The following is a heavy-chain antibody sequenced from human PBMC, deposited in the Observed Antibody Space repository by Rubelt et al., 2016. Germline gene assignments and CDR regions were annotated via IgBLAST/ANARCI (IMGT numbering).Heavy chain of an antibody. CDR2: IWYDGSNK. D-gene: IGHD6-19*01. J-gene: IGHJ4*02. V-gene: IGHV3-33*01. CDR3: ARGRAVAGPIDY. Sequence: QVQLVESGGGVVQPGRSLRLSCAASGFTFSSYGMHWVRQAPGKGLEWVAVIWYDGSNKYYADSVKGRFTISRDNSKNTLYLQMNSLRAEDTAVYYCARGRAVAGPIDYWGQGTLVTVSS. CDR1: GFTFSSYG.